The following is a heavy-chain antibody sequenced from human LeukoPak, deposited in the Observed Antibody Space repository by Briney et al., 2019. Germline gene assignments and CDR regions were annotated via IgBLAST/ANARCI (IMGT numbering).Heavy chain of an antibody. D-gene: IGHD3-10*01. J-gene: IGHJ5*02. CDR3: ARDYYGSGSCDP. CDR2: MYYSGST. V-gene: IGHV4-39*07. Sequence: SETLSLTCTVSGDSISSSSYYWGWIRQPPGKGLEWIGNMYYSGSTYYNPSLKSRVTISIDTSKNQFSLKLNYVTVADTAVYYCARDYYGSGSCDPWGQGALVTVSS. CDR1: GDSISSSSYY.